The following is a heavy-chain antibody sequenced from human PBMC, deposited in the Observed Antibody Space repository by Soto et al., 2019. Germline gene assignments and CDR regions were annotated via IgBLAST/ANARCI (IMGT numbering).Heavy chain of an antibody. CDR1: GYTFATYA. CDR2: INTGNGYT. D-gene: IGHD3-9*01. CDR3: TRVNTIFIHPDYYSYDMDV. Sequence: QVQLVQSGAEVKKPGASVKVSCKASGYTFATYAIHWVRQAPGQRLEWMGWINTGNGYTEYSQNFRGRVTITRDTSANTAYMERSSLRSEDTAMYYCTRVNTIFIHPDYYSYDMDVWGQGTTVTVAS. J-gene: IGHJ6*02. V-gene: IGHV1-3*04.